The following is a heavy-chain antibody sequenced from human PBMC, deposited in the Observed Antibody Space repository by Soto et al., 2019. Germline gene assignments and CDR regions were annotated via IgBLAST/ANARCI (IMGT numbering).Heavy chain of an antibody. CDR2: ISSNGGST. J-gene: IGHJ6*02. V-gene: IGHV3-64*01. CDR3: AREGGNYYGSGSYPYYYGMDV. Sequence: VQLVESGGGLVQPGGSLRLSCAASGFTFSSYAMHWVRQAPGKGLEYVSAISSNGGSTYYANSVKGRFTISRDNSKNTLYLQMGSLRAEDMAVYYCAREGGNYYGSGSYPYYYGMDVWGQGTTVTVSS. D-gene: IGHD3-10*01. CDR1: GFTFSSYA.